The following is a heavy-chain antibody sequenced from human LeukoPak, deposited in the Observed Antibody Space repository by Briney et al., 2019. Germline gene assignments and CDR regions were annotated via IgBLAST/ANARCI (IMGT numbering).Heavy chain of an antibody. J-gene: IGHJ4*02. CDR2: INQGGSVK. CDR3: AKLLGDVTTFDY. D-gene: IGHD3-16*01. Sequence: QXPXKXLEWVXSINQGGSVKHYMDSVKGRFTISRDNSKNSVFLQMNSLRAEDTAVYYCAKLLGDVTTFDYWGQGTLVTVSS. V-gene: IGHV3-7*01.